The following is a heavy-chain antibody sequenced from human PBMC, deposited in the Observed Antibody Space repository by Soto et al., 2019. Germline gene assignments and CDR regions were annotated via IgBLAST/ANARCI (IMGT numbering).Heavy chain of an antibody. J-gene: IGHJ6*02. D-gene: IGHD1-26*01. CDR2: IYYSGST. V-gene: IGHV4-31*03. CDR3: ARDKQVVGYGMDV. Sequence: QVQLQESGPGLVKPSQTLSLTCTVSGGSISSGGYYWSWIRQHPGKGLEWIGYIYYSGSTYYNPSLKSRVTVPVDTSKNQFALKLSSVTAADTAVYYCARDKQVVGYGMDVWGQGTTVTVSS. CDR1: GGSISSGGYY.